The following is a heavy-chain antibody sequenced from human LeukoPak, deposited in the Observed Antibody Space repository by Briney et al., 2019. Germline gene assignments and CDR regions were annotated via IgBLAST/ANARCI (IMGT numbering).Heavy chain of an antibody. D-gene: IGHD6-13*01. CDR1: GGTFSSYA. CDR3: ARGDSSSFDY. Sequence: ASVKVSCKASGGTFSSYAISWVRQAPGQGLEWMGGIIPIFGTADYAQKFQGRVTITADESTSTAYMELSGLRSEDTAVYYCARGDSSSFDYWGQGTLVTVSS. J-gene: IGHJ4*02. CDR2: IIPIFGTA. V-gene: IGHV1-69*01.